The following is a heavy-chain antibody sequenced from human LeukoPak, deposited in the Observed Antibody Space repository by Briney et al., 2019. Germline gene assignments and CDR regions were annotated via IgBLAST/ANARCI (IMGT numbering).Heavy chain of an antibody. D-gene: IGHD3-3*01. V-gene: IGHV3-7*01. CDR3: ARVAAYYDFWSGYSKYYYYYYMDV. Sequence: GGSLRLSCGASGFTFGTYWMHWVRQAPGKGLEWVANIKQDGSEKYYVDSVKGRFTISRDNAKNSLYLQMNSLRAEDTAVYYCARVAAYYDFWSGYSKYYYYYYMDVWGKGTTVTVSS. J-gene: IGHJ6*03. CDR2: IKQDGSEK. CDR1: GFTFGTYW.